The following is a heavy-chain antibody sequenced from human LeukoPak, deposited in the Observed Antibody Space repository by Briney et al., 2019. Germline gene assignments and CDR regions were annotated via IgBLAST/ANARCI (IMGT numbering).Heavy chain of an antibody. CDR3: ARSQLLYVAWSAP. CDR1: GGSISSGDYY. CDR2: IYYSGST. Sequence: SETLSLTCTVSGGSISSGDYYWSWIRQPPGKGLEWIGYIYYSGSTYYNPSLKSRVTISVDTSKNQFSLKLSSVPAADTAVYYCARSQLLYVAWSAPGAQGTLVPVPS. V-gene: IGHV4-30-4*08. D-gene: IGHD2-2*02. J-gene: IGHJ5*02.